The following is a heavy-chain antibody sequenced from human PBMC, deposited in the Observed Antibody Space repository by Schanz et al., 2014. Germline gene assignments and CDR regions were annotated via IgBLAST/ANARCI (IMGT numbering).Heavy chain of an antibody. CDR1: GFPFNEYG. Sequence: EVQLVESGGGLVQPGRSLRLSCAASGFPFNEYGMLWVRQAPGKGLEWVSSISWNSGSIDYADSVKGRFTISRDNAKNSLYLQMNSLRAEDTAVYYCAKDQGSYGSGSYSYFDYGGQGTLATVSS. CDR2: ISWNSGSI. D-gene: IGHD3-10*01. J-gene: IGHJ4*02. CDR3: AKDQGSYGSGSYSYFDY. V-gene: IGHV3-9*01.